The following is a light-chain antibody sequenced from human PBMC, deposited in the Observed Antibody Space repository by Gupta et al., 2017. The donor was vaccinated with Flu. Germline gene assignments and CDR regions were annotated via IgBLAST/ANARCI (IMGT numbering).Light chain of an antibody. CDR3: QQSYITPRT. CDR1: TSINIY. V-gene: IGKV1-39*01. CDR2: GTS. Sequence: VTISCLPSTSINIYLNCYQQKAGKAPKLLISGTSILQCGVPERCSGSGSGTDFTLSISSLQPEDFATYYCQQSYITPRTFGPGTKVEIK. J-gene: IGKJ1*01.